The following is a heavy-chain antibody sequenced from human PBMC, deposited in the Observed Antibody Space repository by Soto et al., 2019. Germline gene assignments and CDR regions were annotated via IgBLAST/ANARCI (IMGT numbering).Heavy chain of an antibody. D-gene: IGHD3-9*01. CDR2: ISWDGGKT. Sequence: EVQLVESGGVVVQPGVSLRLSCATSGFTFDDYTMHWVRQAPGKSLECVSLISWDGGKTYYADSVKGRFTISRDNSQNSLHLKMNSLTTEDSASYYCAKDMAAVTGSYYDYAMDVWGQVTTVTVSS. CDR3: AKDMAAVTGSYYDYAMDV. CDR1: GFTFDDYT. V-gene: IGHV3-43*01. J-gene: IGHJ6*02.